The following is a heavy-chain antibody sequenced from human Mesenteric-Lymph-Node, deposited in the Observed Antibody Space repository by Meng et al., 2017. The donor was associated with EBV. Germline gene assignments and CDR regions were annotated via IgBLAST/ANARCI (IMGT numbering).Heavy chain of an antibody. CDR1: GYTFTTYD. D-gene: IGHD3-10*01. CDR3: ARGVEGSGRDWYY. Sequence: QVQLVQSGAEVKKPGALVKAFCKASGYTFTTYDINWVRQATGQGLEWMGWMNPNIGNTGYAQKFQGRVSMTRDTSISTAYMELSSLKSEDTAVYYCARGVEGSGRDWYYWGQGTLVTVSS. V-gene: IGHV1-8*01. J-gene: IGHJ4*02. CDR2: MNPNIGNT.